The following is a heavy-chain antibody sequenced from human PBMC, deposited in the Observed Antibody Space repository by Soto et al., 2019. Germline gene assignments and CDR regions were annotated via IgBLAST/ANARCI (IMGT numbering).Heavy chain of an antibody. V-gene: IGHV3-7*01. J-gene: IGHJ6*03. CDR1: GCTFSSYW. CDR2: IKQDGSEK. CDR3: ARGIAAAGIPYYYYMDV. D-gene: IGHD6-13*01. Sequence: GGSLRLSCAASGCTFSSYWMSWVRQAPGKGLEWVANIKQDGSEKYYVDSVKGRFTISRDNAKNSLYLQMNSLRAEDTAVYYCARGIAAAGIPYYYYMDVWGKGTTVTVSS.